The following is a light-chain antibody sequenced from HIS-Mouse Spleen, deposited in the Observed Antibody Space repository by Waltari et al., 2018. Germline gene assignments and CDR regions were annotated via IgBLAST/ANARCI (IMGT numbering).Light chain of an antibody. CDR2: EGS. V-gene: IGLV2-23*01. Sequence: QSALTQPASVSGSPGQSITISCPGTSSDVGSYNLVSWSQQHPGKAPKLMIYEGSKRHSGVSNRFSGSKSGNTASLTISGLQAEDEADYYCCSYAGSSTWVFGGGTKLTVL. J-gene: IGLJ3*02. CDR3: CSYAGSSTWV. CDR1: SSDVGSYNL.